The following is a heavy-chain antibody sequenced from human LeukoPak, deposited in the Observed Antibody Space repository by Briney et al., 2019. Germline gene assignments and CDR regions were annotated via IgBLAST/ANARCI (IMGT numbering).Heavy chain of an antibody. Sequence: GGSLRLSCAASGFTFSDYWMSWVRQAPGKGLEWVANIKLDGSEKYYVDSVKGRFTVSRDNAKNSLFLQMSSLRAEGTAVYFCAREWAYYYGSSGYFDYWGQGTLVTVSS. CDR2: IKLDGSEK. CDR3: AREWAYYYGSSGYFDY. V-gene: IGHV3-7*01. J-gene: IGHJ4*02. CDR1: GFTFSDYW. D-gene: IGHD3-22*01.